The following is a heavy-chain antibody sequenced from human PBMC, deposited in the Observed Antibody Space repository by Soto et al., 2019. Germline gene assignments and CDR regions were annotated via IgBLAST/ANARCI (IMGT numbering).Heavy chain of an antibody. CDR2: IWYDGSNK. CDR1: GFTFSSYG. J-gene: IGHJ4*02. Sequence: GGSLRLSCAASGFTFSSYGMHWVRQAPGKGLEWVAVIWYDGSNKYYADSVKGRFTISRDNSKNTLYLQMNSLRAEDTAVYYCARKWSLVSGSGIDYWGQGTLVTVSS. CDR3: ARKWSLVSGSGIDY. D-gene: IGHD2-8*01. V-gene: IGHV3-33*01.